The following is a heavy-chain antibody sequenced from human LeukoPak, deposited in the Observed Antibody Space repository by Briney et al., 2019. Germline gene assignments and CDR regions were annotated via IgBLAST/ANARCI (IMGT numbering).Heavy chain of an antibody. CDR1: GFNFGTYG. J-gene: IGHJ4*02. Sequence: GGSLRLSCAASGFNFGTYGMHWVRQAPGKGLEWVSVIYSGGSTYYADSVKGRFTISRDNSKNTLYLQMNSLRAEDTAVYYCARGGGSYYFDYWGQGTLVTVSS. CDR2: IYSGGST. V-gene: IGHV3-53*01. D-gene: IGHD3-10*01. CDR3: ARGGGSYYFDY.